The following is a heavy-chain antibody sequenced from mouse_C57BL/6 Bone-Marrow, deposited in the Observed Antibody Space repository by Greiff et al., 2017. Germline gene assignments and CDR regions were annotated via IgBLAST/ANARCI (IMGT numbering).Heavy chain of an antibody. CDR1: GFTFSSYA. CDR2: ISSGGDYI. CDR3: VTSGVSYDMDY. J-gene: IGHJ4*01. V-gene: IGHV5-9-1*02. Sequence: EVHLVESGEGLVKPGASLKLSCAASGFTFSSYAMSWVRQTPEKRLGWVAYISSGGDYIYYADTLKGQFTITRDNARNTLYLQMSRLKSEDTAVYYSVTSGVSYDMDYWGRGTAVTVSA. D-gene: IGHD1-1*01.